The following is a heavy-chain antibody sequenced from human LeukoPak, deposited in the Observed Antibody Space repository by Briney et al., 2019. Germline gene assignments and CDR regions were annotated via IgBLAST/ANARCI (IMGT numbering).Heavy chain of an antibody. CDR3: TRGHSGSYYRAFDI. V-gene: IGHV3-74*01. CDR2: INSDGSIT. CDR1: GFTLSSYW. D-gene: IGHD1-26*01. Sequence: PGGSLRLSCAASGFTLSSYWMHWVRQAPGKGPVWVSHINSDGSITRYADSVKGRFTISRDNAKNTLYLQMNSLRAEDTAVYYCTRGHSGSYYRAFDIWGQGTMATVSS. J-gene: IGHJ3*02.